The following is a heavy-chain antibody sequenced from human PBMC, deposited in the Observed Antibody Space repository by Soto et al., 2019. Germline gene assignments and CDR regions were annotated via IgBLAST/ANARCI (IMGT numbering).Heavy chain of an antibody. J-gene: IGHJ6*02. CDR3: AREWVLRFLEWSCMDV. D-gene: IGHD3-3*01. Sequence: GSLRLSCAASGFTFSDYYMSWIRQAPGKGLEWVSYISSSGSTIYYADSVKGRFTISRDNAKNSLYLQMNSLRAEDTAVYYCAREWVLRFLEWSCMDVWGQGTTVTVSS. V-gene: IGHV3-11*01. CDR1: GFTFSDYY. CDR2: ISSSGSTI.